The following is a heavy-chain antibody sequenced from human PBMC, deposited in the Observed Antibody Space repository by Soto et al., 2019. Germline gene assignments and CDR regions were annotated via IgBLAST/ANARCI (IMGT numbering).Heavy chain of an antibody. CDR2: INHSGST. CDR3: ARGRDYDSSGYFSFDY. CDR1: GGSFSGYY. J-gene: IGHJ4*02. D-gene: IGHD3-22*01. V-gene: IGHV4-34*01. Sequence: ASETLSLTCAVYGGSFSGYYWSWIRQPPGKGLEWIGEINHSGSTNYNPSLKSRVTISVDTSKNQFSLKLSSVTAADTAVYYCARGRDYDSSGYFSFDYWGQGTLVTVSS.